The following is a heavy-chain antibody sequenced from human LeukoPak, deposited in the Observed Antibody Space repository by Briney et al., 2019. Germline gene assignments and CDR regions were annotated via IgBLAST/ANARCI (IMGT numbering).Heavy chain of an antibody. CDR1: GGSISSPNYY. J-gene: IGHJ4*02. CDR2: IFYSGRT. D-gene: IGHD3-22*01. V-gene: IGHV4-39*01. CDR3: ARKAYYYDSSGYYHYFDY. Sequence: SETLSLTCTVSGGSISSPNYYWGWIRQPPGKGLEWIGNIFYSGRTYYNPSLKSRVTISVDTSKNQFSLRLSSVTATDTAVYYCARKAYYYDSSGYYHYFDYWGQGTLVTVSS.